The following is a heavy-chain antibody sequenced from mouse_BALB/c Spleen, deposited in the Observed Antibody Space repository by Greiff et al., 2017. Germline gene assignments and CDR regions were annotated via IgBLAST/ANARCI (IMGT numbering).Heavy chain of an antibody. Sequence: EVKLQESGPELVKPGASVKMSCKASGYTFTSYVMHWVKQKPGQGLEWIGYINPYNDGTKYNEKFKGKATLTSDKSSSTAYMELSSLTSEDSAVYYCARLDYNYAMDYWGQGTSVTVSS. J-gene: IGHJ4*01. CDR3: ARLDYNYAMDY. V-gene: IGHV1-14*01. CDR1: GYTFTSYV. CDR2: INPYNDGT. D-gene: IGHD2-12*01.